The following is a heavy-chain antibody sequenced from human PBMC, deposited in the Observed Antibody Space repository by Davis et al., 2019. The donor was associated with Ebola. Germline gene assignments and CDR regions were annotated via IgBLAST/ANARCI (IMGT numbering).Heavy chain of an antibody. J-gene: IGHJ4*02. V-gene: IGHV3-23*01. CDR3: AKEAPGNVRYFDWLLTLDR. Sequence: GESLKISCSASGFALSSHAMNWVRQAPGKGLEWVSVMSGSGVSTYYADSVKGRFTISRDISKNTLYLQMNSLRAEDTALYYCAKEAPGNVRYFDWLLTLDRWGQGTRVTVSS. CDR2: MSGSGVST. CDR1: GFALSSHA. D-gene: IGHD3-9*01.